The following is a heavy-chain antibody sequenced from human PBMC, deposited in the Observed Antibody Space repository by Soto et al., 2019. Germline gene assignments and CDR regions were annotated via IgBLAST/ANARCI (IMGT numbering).Heavy chain of an antibody. J-gene: IGHJ4*02. CDR3: AKGRGGSGSLTPRVAF. Sequence: EVQLLESGGGLVQPGGSLRLSCAASGFTFNNYAMTWVRQAPGKGLEWVSAISGGGDTTSYADSVKGRFTVSRDGSKNTLYLQMCSLRAEDTALYYCAKGRGGSGSLTPRVAFWGQGTLVTVSS. CDR1: GFTFNNYA. CDR2: ISGGGDTT. V-gene: IGHV3-23*01. D-gene: IGHD3-10*01.